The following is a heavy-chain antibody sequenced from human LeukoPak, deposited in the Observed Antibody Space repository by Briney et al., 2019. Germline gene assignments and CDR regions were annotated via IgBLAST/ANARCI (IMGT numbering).Heavy chain of an antibody. D-gene: IGHD2-2*01. V-gene: IGHV3-30-3*01. CDR3: ARENTSSSFDY. J-gene: IGHJ4*02. CDR2: ISDDGTKK. Sequence: GGSLRLSCAASAFAFRTYAMHWVRQAPGKGLEWVAIISDDGTKKYYADSVKGRFTISRDNSKSTLFLQMNSLRPEDTAIYYCARENTSSSFDYWGQGTLVTVSS. CDR1: AFAFRTYA.